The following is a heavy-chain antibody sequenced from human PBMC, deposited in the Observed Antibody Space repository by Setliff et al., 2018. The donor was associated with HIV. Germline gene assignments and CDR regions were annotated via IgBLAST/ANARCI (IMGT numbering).Heavy chain of an antibody. CDR1: GFTFSSYG. V-gene: IGHV3-74*01. CDR3: ARKLRPGHGVDV. CDR2: INNDGSYE. J-gene: IGHJ6*02. Sequence: PGGSLRLSCAASGFTFSSYGMHWVRQAPGKGLVWVSRINNDGSYESYADSVKGRFTISRDNAKNSMDLQMNSLRAEDTAIYYCARKLRPGHGVDVWGQGTTVTVSS. D-gene: IGHD3-10*01.